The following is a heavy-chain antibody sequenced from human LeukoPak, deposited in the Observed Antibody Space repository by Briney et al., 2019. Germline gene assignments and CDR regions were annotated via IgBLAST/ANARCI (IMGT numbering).Heavy chain of an antibody. V-gene: IGHV4-4*07. J-gene: IGHJ4*02. CDR2: IYTSAST. Sequence: SGTLSLTCTVSGGSISNYYWTWSRQPAGKGLEWIGRIYTSASTNYNPSLKSRVTMSVDTSKSQFSLRLRSVTAADTAVYYCAKEFDYWGQRTL. CDR1: GGSISNYY. CDR3: AKEFDY.